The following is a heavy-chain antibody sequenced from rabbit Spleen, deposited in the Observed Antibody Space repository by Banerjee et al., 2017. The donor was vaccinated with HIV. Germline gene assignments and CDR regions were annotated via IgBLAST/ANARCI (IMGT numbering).Heavy chain of an antibody. J-gene: IGHJ4*01. CDR3: ARDSAGREDFNL. Sequence: QEQLEESGGDLVKPEGSLTLTCTASGFTISSSYWICWVRQAPGKGLEWIACIDVVKSGDTYYARWAKGRFTISRTSSTTVTLQMTSLTAADTATYFCARDSAGREDFNLWGQGTLVTVS. CDR1: GFTISSSYW. D-gene: IGHD4-2*01. CDR2: IDVVKSGDT. V-gene: IGHV1S45*01.